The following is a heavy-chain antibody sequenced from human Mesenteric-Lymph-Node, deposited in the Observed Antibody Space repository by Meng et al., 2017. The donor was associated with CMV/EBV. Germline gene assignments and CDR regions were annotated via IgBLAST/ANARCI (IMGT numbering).Heavy chain of an antibody. J-gene: IGHJ3*02. Sequence: SETLSLTCTVSGGSISNYFWSWIRQPPGKGLEWIGYIYYSGNTNYNPSLRSRVIMSLDTSKNHFSLQLTSVTAADTAMYYCARGGCGGSRDHDAFDIWGQGTMVTVSS. CDR2: IYYSGNT. V-gene: IGHV4-59*01. CDR1: GGSISNYF. CDR3: ARGGCGGSRDHDAFDI. D-gene: IGHD2-15*01.